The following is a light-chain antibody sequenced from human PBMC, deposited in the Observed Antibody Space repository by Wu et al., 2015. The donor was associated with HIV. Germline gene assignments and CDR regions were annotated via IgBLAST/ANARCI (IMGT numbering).Light chain of an antibody. J-gene: IGKJ4*01. CDR1: QSVSSSY. CDR3: QQYGSSPLT. V-gene: IGKV3-20*01. Sequence: EIVLTQSPGTLSLSPGERATLSCRASQSVSSSYLAWYQQKPGQAPRLIIYGASSRTTGSPDRFSGSGSGTDFTLTTSRVEPEDFAVYYCQQYGSSPLTFGGGTKVEIK. CDR2: GAS.